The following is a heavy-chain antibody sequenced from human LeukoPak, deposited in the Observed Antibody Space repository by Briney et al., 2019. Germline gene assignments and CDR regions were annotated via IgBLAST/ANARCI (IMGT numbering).Heavy chain of an antibody. CDR2: IYYTGSS. CDR3: ARRSTLENFFDY. CDR1: GGSMSSYY. J-gene: IGHJ4*02. V-gene: IGHV4-59*08. D-gene: IGHD6-6*01. Sequence: KPSETLSLTCTVSGGSMSSYYWSRMRQPPGKGLEWIANIYYTGSSNNNPSLRSRVTISVDTSKNQFSLTLSSVTAADTAVYYCARRSTLENFFDYWGQGTLVTVSS.